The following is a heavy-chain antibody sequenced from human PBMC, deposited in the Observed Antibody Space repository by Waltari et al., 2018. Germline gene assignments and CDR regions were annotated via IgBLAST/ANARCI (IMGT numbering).Heavy chain of an antibody. V-gene: IGHV1-2*06. Sequence: QVQLVQSGAEVKKAGASVKVSCKASGYTFSDYSIHWVRQAPGQGLEWMGRSNPHSGVTNYAPKFQGRVTMTRDTSISTAYMELSRLRSDDTAVYYCARDPDRAMIAIDYWGQGALVTVSS. CDR1: GYTFSDYS. D-gene: IGHD5-18*01. CDR2: SNPHSGVT. J-gene: IGHJ4*02. CDR3: ARDPDRAMIAIDY.